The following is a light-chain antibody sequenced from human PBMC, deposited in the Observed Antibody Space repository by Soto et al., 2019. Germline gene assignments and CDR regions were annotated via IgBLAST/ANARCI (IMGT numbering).Light chain of an antibody. J-gene: IGKJ1*01. CDR1: QSIRTS. Sequence: DIQMTQSPSSLSASVGDRVTITCRASQSIRTSLNWYQQKLGKAPKLLIYAASTLQSGVPARFSGSGSGTDFTLTISGLQPEDFETYFCQQSYSSPRTFGQGTKVEI. V-gene: IGKV1-39*01. CDR3: QQSYSSPRT. CDR2: AAS.